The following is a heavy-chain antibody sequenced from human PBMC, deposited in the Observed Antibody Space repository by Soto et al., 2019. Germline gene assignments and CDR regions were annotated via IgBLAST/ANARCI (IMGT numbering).Heavy chain of an antibody. D-gene: IGHD3-10*01. CDR2: INAGNGNT. Sequence: GASVKVSCKASGYTFTSYAMHWVRQAPGQRLEWMGWINAGNGNTKYSQKFQGRVTITRDTSASTAYMELSSLRSEDTAVYYCARVGGGILWFGAPYWGQGTLVTVSS. CDR3: ARVGGGILWFGAPY. V-gene: IGHV1-3*01. J-gene: IGHJ4*02. CDR1: GYTFTSYA.